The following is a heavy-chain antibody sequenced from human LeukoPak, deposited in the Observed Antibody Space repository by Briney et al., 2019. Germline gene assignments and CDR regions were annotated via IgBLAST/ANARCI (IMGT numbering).Heavy chain of an antibody. Sequence: GGSLRLSCAASGFTFSSYNMNWVRQAPGKGLEWVSYISNSRTTIYYADSVKGRFTISRDSAKSSLYLQMNSLRAEDTAVYYCARPGEGDNWNPWVVWGQGTLVTVSS. CDR2: ISNSRTTI. CDR1: GFTFSSYN. V-gene: IGHV3-48*01. CDR3: ARPGEGDNWNPWVV. D-gene: IGHD1-20*01. J-gene: IGHJ4*02.